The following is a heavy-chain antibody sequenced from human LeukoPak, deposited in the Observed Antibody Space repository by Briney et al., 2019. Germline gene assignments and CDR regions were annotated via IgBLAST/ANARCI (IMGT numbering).Heavy chain of an antibody. J-gene: IGHJ4*02. CDR2: ISWNSGSI. CDR1: GFTFDDYA. Sequence: GGSLRLSCAASGFTFDDYAMHWVRHAPGKGLEWVSGISWNSGSIVYADSVKGRFTISRDNAKNSLYLQMNSLRAEDTALYYCAKWDYGDSSDYWGQGTLVTVSS. CDR3: AKWDYGDSSDY. D-gene: IGHD4-17*01. V-gene: IGHV3-9*01.